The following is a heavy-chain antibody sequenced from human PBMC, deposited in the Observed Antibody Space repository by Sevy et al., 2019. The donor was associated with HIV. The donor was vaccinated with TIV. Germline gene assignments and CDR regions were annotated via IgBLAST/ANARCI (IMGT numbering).Heavy chain of an antibody. CDR2: ISGSGGSR. D-gene: IGHD6-19*01. V-gene: IGHV3-23*01. J-gene: IGHJ4*02. CDR3: AKDQCRTVAGMFDY. Sequence: GGSLRLSCAASGLSFSNYAMSWVRQAPGKGLEWVSAISGSGGSRYYADSVKGRFTISRDNSKNTLYVQMNSLGAEDTAVYYCAKDQCRTVAGMFDYWGQGTLVTVSS. CDR1: GLSFSNYA.